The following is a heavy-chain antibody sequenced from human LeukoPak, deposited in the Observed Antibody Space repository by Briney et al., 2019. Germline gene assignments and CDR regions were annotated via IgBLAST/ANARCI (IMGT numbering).Heavy chain of an antibody. J-gene: IGHJ6*04. D-gene: IGHD3-10*01. V-gene: IGHV4-34*01. CDR2: ISHSGTT. CDR1: GGSLSGYY. Sequence: SETLSLTCAVYGGSLSGYYWSWIRQAPGRGLEWIWEISHSGTTMYNPALTSRLTISVDTSKNHFSLNLTSVTAADTAVYYCARGPSLLWFGDVWGKGTTVTVSS. CDR3: ARGPSLLWFGDV.